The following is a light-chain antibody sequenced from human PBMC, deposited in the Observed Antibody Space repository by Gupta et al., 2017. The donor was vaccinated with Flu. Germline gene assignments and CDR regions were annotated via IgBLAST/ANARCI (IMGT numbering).Light chain of an antibody. V-gene: IGKV3-11*01. Sequence: PATVSLSPGERVTLTCRASQNINSYLDWYQQRRGQAPRLLINDASARPTGVPGRFSGSGSGTDFSLIISSLEPEDFAVYYCQQRFDWPHTFGEGTKVEI. CDR1: QNINSY. CDR3: QQRFDWPHT. CDR2: DAS. J-gene: IGKJ4*01.